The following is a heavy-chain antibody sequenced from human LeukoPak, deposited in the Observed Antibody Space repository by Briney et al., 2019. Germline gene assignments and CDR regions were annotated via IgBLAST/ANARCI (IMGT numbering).Heavy chain of an antibody. J-gene: IGHJ3*02. CDR1: GYTFTSYA. Sequence: ASVKVSCKASGYTFTSYAMNWVRQAPGQGLEWMGWINTNTGNTTYAQGFTGRFVFSLDTSVSTAYLQISSINAEDTAVYYCATSDIVVVVAAPHDAFDIWGQGTMVTVSS. D-gene: IGHD2-15*01. CDR2: INTNTGNT. V-gene: IGHV7-4-1*02. CDR3: ATSDIVVVVAAPHDAFDI.